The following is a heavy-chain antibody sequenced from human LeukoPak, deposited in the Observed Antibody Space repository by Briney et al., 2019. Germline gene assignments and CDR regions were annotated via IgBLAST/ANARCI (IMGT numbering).Heavy chain of an antibody. J-gene: IGHJ3*02. Sequence: ASVKVSCKASGYTFTSYAMHWVRQAPGQRLEWMGWINPNSGGTNYAQKFQGRVTMTRDTSISTAYMERSRLRSDDTAVYYCARKSSTSLDAFDIWGQGTMVTVSS. CDR3: ARKSSTSLDAFDI. CDR1: GYTFTSYA. CDR2: INPNSGGT. V-gene: IGHV1-2*02. D-gene: IGHD2-2*01.